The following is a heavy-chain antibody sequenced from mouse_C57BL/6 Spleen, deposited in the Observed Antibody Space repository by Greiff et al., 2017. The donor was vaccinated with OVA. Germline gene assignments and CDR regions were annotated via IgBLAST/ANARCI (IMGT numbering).Heavy chain of an antibody. V-gene: IGHV1-26*01. CDR1: GYTFTDYY. CDR3: ARWGGLRRGFAY. CDR2: INPNNGGT. D-gene: IGHD2-2*01. Sequence: EVQLQQSGPELVKPGASVKISCKASGYTFTDYYMNWVKQSHGKSLEWIGDINPNNGGTSYNQKFKGKATLTVDKSSSTAYMALRSLTSEDSAVYYCARWGGLRRGFAYWGKGTLVTVSA. J-gene: IGHJ3*01.